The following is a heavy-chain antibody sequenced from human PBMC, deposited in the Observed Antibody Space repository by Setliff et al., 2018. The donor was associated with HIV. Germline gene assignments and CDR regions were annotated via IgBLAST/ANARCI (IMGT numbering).Heavy chain of an antibody. J-gene: IGHJ5*02. CDR2: IYFSGST. Sequence: SETLSLTCTVSGGSLSTSSFYWGWIRKPPGKRLQWIGSIYFSGSTYYNPSLKSRVTISVNTSKNQFSLKLRSVTAADTGIYYCARHRSYGDYDPNWFDPWVQGTLVTVSS. CDR3: ARHRSYGDYDPNWFDP. V-gene: IGHV4-39*01. CDR1: GGSLSTSSFY. D-gene: IGHD4-17*01.